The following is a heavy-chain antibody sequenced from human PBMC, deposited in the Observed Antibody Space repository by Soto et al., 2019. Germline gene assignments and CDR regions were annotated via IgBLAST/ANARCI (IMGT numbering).Heavy chain of an antibody. J-gene: IGHJ6*02. CDR1: GYTFTSYA. D-gene: IGHD6-19*01. Sequence: QVQLVQSGAEEKKPGASVKVSCKASGYTFTSYAMHWVRQAPGQRLEWMGWINAGNGNTKYSQKFQGRVTITRDTPAXTAIVXXSSRGSEDTAVYYGGRGGGDTGYSSGWLYYYGMDVWGQGTTVTVSS. V-gene: IGHV1-3*05. CDR2: INAGNGNT. CDR3: GRGGGDTGYSSGWLYYYGMDV.